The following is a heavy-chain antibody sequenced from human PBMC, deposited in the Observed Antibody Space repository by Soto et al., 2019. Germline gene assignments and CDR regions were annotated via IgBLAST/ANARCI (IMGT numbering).Heavy chain of an antibody. J-gene: IGHJ4*02. CDR3: AREGSWAATLNY. D-gene: IGHD2-15*01. CDR2: INAGNGNT. CDR1: GYTFTSYA. V-gene: IGHV1-3*01. Sequence: ASVKVSCKASGYTFTSYAMHWVRQAPGQRLEWMGWINAGNGNTKYSQKFQGRVTITRDTSASTAYMELSSLRSEDTAVYYCAREGSWAATLNYWGQGTLVTVSS.